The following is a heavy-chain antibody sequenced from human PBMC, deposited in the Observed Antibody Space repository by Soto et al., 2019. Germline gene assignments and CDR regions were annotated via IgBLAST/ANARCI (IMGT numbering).Heavy chain of an antibody. CDR3: AKGIGLGDYIWGSLPPGVFDY. Sequence: GGSLRLSCAASGFTFDDYAMHWVRQAPGKGLEWVSGISWNSGSIGYADSVKGRFTISRDNAKNSLYLQMNSLRAEDTALYYCAKGIGLGDYIWGSLPPGVFDYWGQGTLVTVSS. V-gene: IGHV3-9*01. CDR2: ISWNSGSI. J-gene: IGHJ4*02. CDR1: GFTFDDYA. D-gene: IGHD3-16*01.